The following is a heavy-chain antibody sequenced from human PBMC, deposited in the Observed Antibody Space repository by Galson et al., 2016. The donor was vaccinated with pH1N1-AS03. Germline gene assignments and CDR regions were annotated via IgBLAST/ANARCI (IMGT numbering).Heavy chain of an antibody. CDR2: TSYNGRNK. J-gene: IGHJ4*02. Sequence: SLRLSCAASGFAFSDYTMHWVRQAPGKGLEWVAVTSYNGRNKYYTDSVQGRFSISRDNSKNTLHLQMISLRDDDTAVYFCARSPSSAWHNFDYWGQGALVVVST. CDR1: GFAFSDYT. D-gene: IGHD6-19*01. V-gene: IGHV3-30-3*02. CDR3: ARSPSSAWHNFDY.